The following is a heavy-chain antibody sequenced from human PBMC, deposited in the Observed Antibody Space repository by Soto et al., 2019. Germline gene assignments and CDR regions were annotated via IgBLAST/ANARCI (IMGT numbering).Heavy chain of an antibody. V-gene: IGHV3-23*01. D-gene: IGHD2-21*01. J-gene: IGHJ4*02. CDR2: FSGGRDTT. CDR3: PKATSATCTGSICYSFDY. Sequence: VQLLESGGGLVQPGGSLRLSCVASGCTFSSYAMSWVRQAPGQRLEWVATFSGGRDTTWHAHSVKGRFTVSRDSSKNTLSLQMNSLRPEDTALYYCPKATSATCTGSICYSFDYWGQGTLDTVSS. CDR1: GCTFSSYA.